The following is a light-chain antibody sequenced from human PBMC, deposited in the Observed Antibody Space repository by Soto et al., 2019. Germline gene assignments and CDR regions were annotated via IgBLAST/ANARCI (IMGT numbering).Light chain of an antibody. V-gene: IGLV2-14*03. CDR1: SSDVGGYNY. J-gene: IGLJ1*01. CDR3: SSYTTSNTRQIV. CDR2: DVS. Sequence: QSVLTQPASVSGSPGQSITISCTGTSSDVGGYNYVSWNQHHPGKAPKLMIFDVSNRPSGVSNRFSGSKSGNTASLTISGLQPEDEAEYYCSSYTTSNTRQIVFGTGTKVTVL.